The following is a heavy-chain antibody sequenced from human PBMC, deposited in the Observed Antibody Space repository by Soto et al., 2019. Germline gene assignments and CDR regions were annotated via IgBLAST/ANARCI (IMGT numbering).Heavy chain of an antibody. V-gene: IGHV3-7*01. CDR2: IKQDGSEK. J-gene: IGHJ6*04. D-gene: IGHD3-3*01. CDR1: GFILSSYW. CDR3: ARDLDYPTSGVDV. Sequence: GGSLRLSCAASGFILSSYWMSWVRQAPGKGLEWVANIKQDGSEKYYVDSVKGRFIISRDNAKNSLYLQMNSLRADDTAVYYCARDLDYPTSGVDVWGKGTTVTVSS.